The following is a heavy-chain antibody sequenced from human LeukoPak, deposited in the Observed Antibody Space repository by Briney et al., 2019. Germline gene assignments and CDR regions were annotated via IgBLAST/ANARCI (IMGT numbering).Heavy chain of an antibody. J-gene: IGHJ4*02. CDR3: ARLSWYSVDY. V-gene: IGHV4-34*01. CDR1: GGSFSGYY. D-gene: IGHD6-13*01. CDR2: INHSGST. Sequence: KTSETLSLTCAVYGGSFSGYYWSWIRQPPGKGLEWIGEINHSGSTNYNPSLKSRVTISVDTSKNQFSLKLSSVTAADTAVYYCARLSWYSVDYWGQGTLVTVSS.